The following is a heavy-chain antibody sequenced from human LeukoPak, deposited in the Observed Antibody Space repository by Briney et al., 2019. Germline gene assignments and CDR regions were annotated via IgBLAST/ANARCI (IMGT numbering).Heavy chain of an antibody. Sequence: GSLRLSCAASGFTFSDHYMDWVRQAPGKGLEWVGRTRNKANSYTTEYAASVKGRFTISRDDSKNSLYLQMNSLKTEDTAVYYCARVMRTMVRGVINDAFDIWGQGTMVTVSA. CDR3: ARVMRTMVRGVINDAFDI. CDR2: TRNKANSYTT. D-gene: IGHD3-10*01. CDR1: GFTFSDHY. V-gene: IGHV3-72*01. J-gene: IGHJ3*02.